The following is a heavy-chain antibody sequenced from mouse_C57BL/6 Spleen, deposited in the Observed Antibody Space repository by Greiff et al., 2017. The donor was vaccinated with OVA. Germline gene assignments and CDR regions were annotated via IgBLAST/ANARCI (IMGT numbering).Heavy chain of an antibody. CDR1: GYSITSGYY. J-gene: IGHJ2*01. CDR3: ARATTVVLDFDY. D-gene: IGHD1-1*01. CDR2: ISYDGSN. V-gene: IGHV3-6*01. Sequence: EVQLVESGPGLVKPSQSLSLTCSVTGYSITSGYYWNWIRQFPGNKLEWMGYISYDGSNNYNPSLKNRISITRDTSKNQFFLKLNSVTTEDTATYYCARATTVVLDFDYWGQGTTLTVSS.